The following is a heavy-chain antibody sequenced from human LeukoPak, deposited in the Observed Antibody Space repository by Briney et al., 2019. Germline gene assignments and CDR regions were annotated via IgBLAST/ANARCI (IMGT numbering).Heavy chain of an antibody. CDR3: ARHKDYYYSYMDV. Sequence: SETLSLTCSVSGDSISTSSYYWGWIRQPPGKGLEWIGTIYYSGSTYYNPSLTSRVTISVDTSKNQFSLKLSSVTAADTAVYYCARHKDYYYSYMDVWGKGTTVTVSS. J-gene: IGHJ6*03. CDR2: IYYSGST. CDR1: GDSISTSSYY. V-gene: IGHV4-39*01.